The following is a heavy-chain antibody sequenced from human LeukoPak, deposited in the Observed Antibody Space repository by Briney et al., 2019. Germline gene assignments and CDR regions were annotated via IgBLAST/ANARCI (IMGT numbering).Heavy chain of an antibody. D-gene: IGHD3-10*01. J-gene: IGHJ4*02. CDR1: GFTFSSYA. V-gene: IGHV3-30-3*01. CDR2: ISYDGSNK. Sequence: GGSLRLSCAASGFTFSSYAMHWVRQAPGKGLEWVAVISYDGSNKYYADSVKGRFTISRDNSKNTLYLQMNSLRAEDTAVYYCAGEASFGDFDYWGQGTLVTVSS. CDR3: AGEASFGDFDY.